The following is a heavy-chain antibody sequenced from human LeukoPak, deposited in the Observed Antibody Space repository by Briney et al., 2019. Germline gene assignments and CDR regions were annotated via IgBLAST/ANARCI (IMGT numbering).Heavy chain of an antibody. Sequence: SVKVSCKASGGTFSSYAISWVRQAPGQGLEWMGRSIPILGIANYAQKFQGRVTITADKSTSTAYMELSSLRSEDTAVYYCARTYCSGGSCPGLFSMDVWGQGTTVTVSS. CDR2: SIPILGIA. V-gene: IGHV1-69*04. CDR3: ARTYCSGGSCPGLFSMDV. D-gene: IGHD2-15*01. J-gene: IGHJ6*02. CDR1: GGTFSSYA.